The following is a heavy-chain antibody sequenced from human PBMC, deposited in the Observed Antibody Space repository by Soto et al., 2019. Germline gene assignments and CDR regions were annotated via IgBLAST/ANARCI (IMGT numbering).Heavy chain of an antibody. CDR1: GYTFTTYW. V-gene: IGHV5-51*01. CDR3: ARQPSRGYTNAYSADY. J-gene: IGHJ4*02. D-gene: IGHD5-18*01. Sequence: PGESLKISCKASGYTFTTYWIGWVRQMPGKGLEWMGIIYPGDSDTRYSPSFQGQVTISADKSISTAYLQWSSLKASDTAMYYCARQPSRGYTNAYSADYWGQGTLVTVS. CDR2: IYPGDSDT.